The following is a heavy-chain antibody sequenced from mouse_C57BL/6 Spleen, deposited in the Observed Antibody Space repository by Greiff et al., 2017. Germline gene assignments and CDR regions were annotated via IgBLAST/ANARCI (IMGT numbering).Heavy chain of an antibody. Sequence: VKLQQPGAELVKPGASVQVSCKASGYTFTSYWMPWVKQRPGQGLEWIGRIHPSDSDTNSNQKFQGNATLTVDKSSSTAYMQLSGLTSADSAGYYCEYVAYWGQGTLVTVSA. CDR2: IHPSDSDT. J-gene: IGHJ3*01. V-gene: IGHV1-74*01. CDR1: GYTFTSYW. CDR3: EYVAY.